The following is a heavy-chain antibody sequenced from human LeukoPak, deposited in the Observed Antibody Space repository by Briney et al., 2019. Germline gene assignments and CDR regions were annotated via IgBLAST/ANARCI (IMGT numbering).Heavy chain of an antibody. CDR1: GYSFTSYW. CDR2: IYPGDSDT. D-gene: IGHD6-13*01. CDR3: GRRVRYSPGNNWFDP. J-gene: IGHJ5*02. Sequence: GESLKISCKGSGYSFTSYWIGWVRQMPGKGLEWMGIIYPGDSDTRYSPSFQGQVTISADKSISTAYLQWSSLKASDTAMYYCGRRVRYSPGNNWFDPWGQGTLVTVSS. V-gene: IGHV5-51*01.